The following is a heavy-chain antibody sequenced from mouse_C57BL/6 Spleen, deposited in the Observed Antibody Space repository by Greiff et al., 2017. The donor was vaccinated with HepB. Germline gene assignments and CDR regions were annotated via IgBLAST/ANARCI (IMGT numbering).Heavy chain of an antibody. J-gene: IGHJ4*01. CDR1: GYSFTGYF. CDR3: AREGDYYGSSFYAMDY. V-gene: IGHV1-20*01. D-gene: IGHD1-1*01. Sequence: VQLKQSGPELVKPGDSVKISCKASGYSFTGYFMNWVMQSHGKSLEWIGRINPYNGDTFYNQKFKGKATLTVDKSSSTAHMELRSLTSEDSAVYYCAREGDYYGSSFYAMDYWGQGTSVTVSS. CDR2: INPYNGDT.